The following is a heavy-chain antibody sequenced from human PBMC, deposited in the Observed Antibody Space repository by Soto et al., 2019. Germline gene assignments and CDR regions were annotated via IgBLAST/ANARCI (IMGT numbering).Heavy chain of an antibody. Sequence: SETLSLTXTVSGGSISSGDYYWSWIRQPPGKGLEWIGYIYYSGSTYYNPSLKSRVTISVDTSKNQFSLKLSSVTAADTAVYYCASTNYYDSSGYYTFDYWGQGTLVTVSS. CDR1: GGSISSGDYY. CDR3: ASTNYYDSSGYYTFDY. J-gene: IGHJ4*02. D-gene: IGHD3-22*01. V-gene: IGHV4-30-4*01. CDR2: IYYSGST.